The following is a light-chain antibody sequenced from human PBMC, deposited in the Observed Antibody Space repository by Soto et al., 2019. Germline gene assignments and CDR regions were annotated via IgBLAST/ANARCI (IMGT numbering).Light chain of an antibody. CDR2: GAS. CDR1: QGISSY. J-gene: IGKJ1*01. V-gene: IGKV1-27*01. Sequence: DIQMTQSPYSLSASVGDRVTITCRASQGISSYLAWYQQKPGKVPKLLIYGASTLYSGVPSRFSGSGSGTDFTLTISSMQPEDVATYYCQKYNSGPRTFGQGTQVEIK. CDR3: QKYNSGPRT.